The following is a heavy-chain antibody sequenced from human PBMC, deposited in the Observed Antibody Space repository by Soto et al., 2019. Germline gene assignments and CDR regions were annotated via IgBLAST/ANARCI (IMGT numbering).Heavy chain of an antibody. J-gene: IGHJ4*02. Sequence: ASVKVSCKASDYTFTRYGISWVRQAPGLGLEWMGWISTYNGNTNYAQKFQARVTMTTDTSTSTAYMEVRSLRSDDAAMYYCAREMYDRSGVDYWGQGTLVTVSS. CDR1: DYTFTRYG. V-gene: IGHV1-18*01. CDR3: AREMYDRSGVDY. D-gene: IGHD3-22*01. CDR2: ISTYNGNT.